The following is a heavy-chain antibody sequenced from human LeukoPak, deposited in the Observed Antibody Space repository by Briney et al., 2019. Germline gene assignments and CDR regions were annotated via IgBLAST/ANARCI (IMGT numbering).Heavy chain of an antibody. CDR2: IYYSGST. J-gene: IGHJ4*02. V-gene: IGHV4-39*07. D-gene: IGHD4-23*01. Sequence: PSETLSLTCTVSSGSISSSSYYWGWIRQPPGKGLEWIGSIYYSGSTYYNPSLKSRVTISVDTSKNQFSLKLSSVTAADTAVYYCARVAPEDYGGNSFDYWGQGTLVTVSS. CDR3: ARVAPEDYGGNSFDY. CDR1: SGSISSSSYY.